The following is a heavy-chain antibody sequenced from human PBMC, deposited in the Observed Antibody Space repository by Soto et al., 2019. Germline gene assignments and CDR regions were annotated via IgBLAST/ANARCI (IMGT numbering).Heavy chain of an antibody. CDR1: GFTFSSYG. V-gene: IGHV3-33*01. D-gene: IGHD6-13*01. CDR2: IWYDGSNK. J-gene: IGHJ4*02. CDR3: ARDLGSPRYFDY. Sequence: GESLKISCAASGFTFSSYGMHWVRQAPGKGLEWVAVIWYDGSNKYYADSVKGRFTISRDNSKNTLYLQMNSLRAEDTAVYYCARDLGSPRYFDYWGQGTLVTVSS.